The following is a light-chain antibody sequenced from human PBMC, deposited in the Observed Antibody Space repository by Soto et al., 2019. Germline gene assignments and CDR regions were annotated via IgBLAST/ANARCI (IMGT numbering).Light chain of an antibody. J-gene: IGKJ2*01. CDR2: AAS. Sequence: DFQMTQSPSSLSASVGDRVTITCRASQGINNHLAWFQQKPGKVPKVLIYAASTLQSGVPSRFSGSGSGTDFTLTISSLQPEDFATYYCQQSYSTPPTFGQGTKLEIK. CDR1: QGINNH. CDR3: QQSYSTPPT. V-gene: IGKV1-27*01.